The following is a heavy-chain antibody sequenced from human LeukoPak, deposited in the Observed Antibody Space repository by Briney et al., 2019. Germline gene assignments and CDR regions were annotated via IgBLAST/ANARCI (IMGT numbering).Heavy chain of an antibody. CDR1: GYTFSDYG. CDR3: AKATSGNYYSSLDY. Sequence: GTSLRLSCSASGYTFSDYGMHWVRQAPGKGLEWLSVISYSGVVKFYADSVKGRSTISRDNSKNSLYLQMNSLRTEDTALYYCAKATSGNYYSSLDYWGQGTLVTVSS. J-gene: IGHJ4*02. CDR2: ISYSGVVK. D-gene: IGHD1-26*01. V-gene: IGHV3-30*18.